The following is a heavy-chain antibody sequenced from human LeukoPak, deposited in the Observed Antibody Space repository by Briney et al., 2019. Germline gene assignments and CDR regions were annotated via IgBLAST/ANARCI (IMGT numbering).Heavy chain of an antibody. CDR2: IRYDGSNK. J-gene: IGHJ4*02. D-gene: IGHD3-3*01. Sequence: PGGSLRLSCAAAGFPFSSYGMHWGRQAPGKGLEGVAFIRYDGSNKYYADSVKGRFTISRDNSKNTLYLQMNSLRAEDTAVYYCATTSITIFGVVIGFDYWGQGTLVTVSS. CDR1: GFPFSSYG. CDR3: ATTSITIFGVVIGFDY. V-gene: IGHV3-30*02.